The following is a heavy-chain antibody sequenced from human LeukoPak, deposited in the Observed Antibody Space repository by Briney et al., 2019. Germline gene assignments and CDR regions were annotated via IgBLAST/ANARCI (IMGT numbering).Heavy chain of an antibody. J-gene: IGHJ4*02. CDR1: GFTFSSYD. D-gene: IGHD2-15*01. CDR3: AKDSDIVVVVAASFFDY. Sequence: GGSLRLSCAASGFTFSSYDMNWVRQAPGKGLEWVSAISGSGGGTYYADSVKGRFTISRDNSKNTLFLQINSLRAEDTAVYYCAKDSDIVVVVAASFFDYWGQGTLVTVSS. V-gene: IGHV3-23*01. CDR2: ISGSGGGT.